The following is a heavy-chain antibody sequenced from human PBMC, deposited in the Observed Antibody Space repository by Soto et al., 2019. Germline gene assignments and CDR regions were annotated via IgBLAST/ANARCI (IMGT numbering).Heavy chain of an antibody. V-gene: IGHV4-30-2*01. J-gene: IGHJ4*02. D-gene: IGHD3-16*02. Sequence: SETLSLTCAVSGGSVTSGGFSWSWVRQPPGKGLEWIGHIHQRGSIYYNPSLKSRVTISLGRSKNQFSLKLSSVTAADTAVYYCARRPYRRGLDYWGQGTLVTVSS. CDR1: GGSVTSGGFS. CDR2: IHQRGSI. CDR3: ARRPYRRGLDY.